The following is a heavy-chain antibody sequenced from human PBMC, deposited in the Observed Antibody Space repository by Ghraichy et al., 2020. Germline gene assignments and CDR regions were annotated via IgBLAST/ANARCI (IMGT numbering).Heavy chain of an antibody. CDR2: ISSSGSTI. CDR3: ARDIVVVPAAMRYYYYGMDV. V-gene: IGHV3-48*03. Sequence: GGSLRLSCAASGFTFSSYDMNWVRQAPGKGLEWVSYISSSGSTIYYADSVKGRFTISRDNAKNSLYLQMNSLRAEDTAVYYCARDIVVVPAAMRYYYYGMDVWGQGTTVTVSS. CDR1: GFTFSSYD. D-gene: IGHD2-2*01. J-gene: IGHJ6*02.